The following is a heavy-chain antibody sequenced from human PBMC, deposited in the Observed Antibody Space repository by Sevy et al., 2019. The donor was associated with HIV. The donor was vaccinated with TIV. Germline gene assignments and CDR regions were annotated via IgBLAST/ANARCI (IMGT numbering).Heavy chain of an antibody. V-gene: IGHV3-49*03. CDR3: TRSFSVTWYPHY. D-gene: IGHD6-13*01. J-gene: IGHJ4*02. CDR1: GFTFGDYA. CDR2: IRTTASGGTT. Sequence: GGSLRLSCTTSGFTFGDYAMGWFRQAPGKGLEWVGFIRTTASGGTTDYAASVKGTFIISRDDSKSIAYLQMNSRKTEDTAVYYCTRSFSVTWYPHYWGQGTLVTVSS.